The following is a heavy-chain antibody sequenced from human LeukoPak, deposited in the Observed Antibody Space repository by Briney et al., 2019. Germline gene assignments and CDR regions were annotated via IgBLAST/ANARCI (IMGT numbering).Heavy chain of an antibody. J-gene: IGHJ4*02. D-gene: IGHD6-19*01. Sequence: GGSLRLSCAASGFTFSSYGMHWVRQAPGKGLEWVAVISYDGSNKYYADSVKGRFTISRDNSKNTLYLQMNSLRAEDTAVYYCARTSSGWYFDYWGQGTLVTVSS. CDR3: ARTSSGWYFDY. CDR1: GFTFSSYG. CDR2: ISYDGSNK. V-gene: IGHV3-30*03.